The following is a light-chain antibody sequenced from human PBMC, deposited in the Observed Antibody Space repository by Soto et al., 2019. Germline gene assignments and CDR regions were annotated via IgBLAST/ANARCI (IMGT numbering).Light chain of an antibody. Sequence: SQSQTTLSVSPGARATLYCRASQSISSSLAWYQQKPGQAPRLLIFGASPRATGVPDRFSGGGSGTLFTLTISSLQSEDFGVYYCQQYNTWPWTFGQGTKVDI. J-gene: IGKJ1*01. CDR1: QSISSS. CDR3: QQYNTWPWT. V-gene: IGKV3-15*01. CDR2: GAS.